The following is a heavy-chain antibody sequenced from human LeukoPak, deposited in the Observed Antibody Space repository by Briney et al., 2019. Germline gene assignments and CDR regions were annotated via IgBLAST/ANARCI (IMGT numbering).Heavy chain of an antibody. J-gene: IGHJ3*02. V-gene: IGHV3-15*01. CDR3: TTSGLTTVLLDAFDI. CDR2: IKSKTDGGTT. CDR1: GFTFSNGW. D-gene: IGHD4-17*01. Sequence: GGSLRLSCAASGFTFSNGWMSWVRQAPGKGLEWVGRIKSKTDGGTTDYAAPVKGRFTISRDDSKNTLYLQMNSLKTEDTAVYYCTTSGLTTVLLDAFDIWGQGTMVTVSS.